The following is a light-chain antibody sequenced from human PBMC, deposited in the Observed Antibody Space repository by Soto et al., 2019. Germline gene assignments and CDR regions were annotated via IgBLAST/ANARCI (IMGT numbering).Light chain of an antibody. V-gene: IGKV3-20*01. CDR2: GAA. Sequence: EIVLTQSPGTLSLSPGERATLSCRASQSVSSSYLAWYQQKPGQAPRLLIYGAASRATGIPDRFSGSGSGTGFTLTIIRLRPEDSEVYYCQQYKNWTPRFTFGPGTKVDIK. J-gene: IGKJ3*01. CDR3: QQYKNWTPRFT. CDR1: QSVSSSY.